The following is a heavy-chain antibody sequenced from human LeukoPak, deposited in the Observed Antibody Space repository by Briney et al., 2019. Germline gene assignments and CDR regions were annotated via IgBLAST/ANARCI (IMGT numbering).Heavy chain of an antibody. J-gene: IGHJ4*02. CDR2: LRGDGDT. CDR1: GLTFRSYA. CDR3: AKASWVASADAVL. V-gene: IGHV3-23*01. D-gene: IGHD3-3*02. Sequence: GGSLRLSCAASGLTFRSYAMSWVRQAPARGLEWVSSLRGDGDTFYADSVKGRFTLSRDESRNTVYLQMNNLRVEDTAVYFCAKASWVASADAVLWGQGTLVTVSS.